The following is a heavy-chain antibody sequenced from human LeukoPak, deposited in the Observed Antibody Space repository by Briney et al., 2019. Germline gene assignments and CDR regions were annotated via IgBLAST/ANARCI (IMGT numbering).Heavy chain of an antibody. CDR2: IYYRGST. Sequence: PSETLSLTCTVSGGSISSCSYYWGWIRQPPGKGLEWFGSIYYRGSTYYNPSLKSRVTISVDTSTNQSSLKLSSVTAADTAVYYCARRPNYGDYDGGFDYWGQGTLVTVSS. V-gene: IGHV4-39*01. CDR3: ARRPNYGDYDGGFDY. CDR1: GGSISSCSYY. D-gene: IGHD4-17*01. J-gene: IGHJ4*02.